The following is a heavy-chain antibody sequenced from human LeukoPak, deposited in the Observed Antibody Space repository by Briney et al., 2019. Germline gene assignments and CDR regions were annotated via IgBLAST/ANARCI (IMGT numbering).Heavy chain of an antibody. CDR3: ARALYSSSWSLDY. V-gene: IGHV1-2*06. Sequence: GASVTVSCKASGYTFTGFYMHWVRQAPGQGLEWMGRINPNSGGTNYAQKFQGGVTLTRDTSISTAYMELSRLTSDDTAVYYCARALYSSSWSLDYWGQGTLVTVSS. CDR2: INPNSGGT. J-gene: IGHJ4*02. CDR1: GYTFTGFY. D-gene: IGHD6-13*01.